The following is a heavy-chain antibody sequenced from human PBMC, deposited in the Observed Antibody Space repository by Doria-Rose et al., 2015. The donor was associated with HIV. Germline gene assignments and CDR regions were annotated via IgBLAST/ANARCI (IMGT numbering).Heavy chain of an antibody. CDR2: LNHSGST. CDR3: ARGLLRGGWNDVDYYYGMDV. CDR1: GGSFSGYY. J-gene: IGHJ6*02. Sequence: QVQLQESGAGLVKPSETLSLTCAVFGGSFSGYYWSRIRQPPGKGLEWIGELNHSGSTNYRTYLKSRVAISLDTSKNLFSLKLSSVTAADTAVYYCARGLLRGGWNDVDYYYGMDVWGQGTTVTVSS. D-gene: IGHD1-1*01. V-gene: IGHV4-34*01.